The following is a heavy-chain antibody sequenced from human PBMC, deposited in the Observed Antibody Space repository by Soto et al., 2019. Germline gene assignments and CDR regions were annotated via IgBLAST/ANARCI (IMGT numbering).Heavy chain of an antibody. J-gene: IGHJ4*02. Sequence: QVQLVESGGGVVQPGRSLRLSCAASGFTFSSYAMHWVRQAPGKGLEWVAVISYDGSNKYYADSVKGRFTISRDNSKNTLYLQMNSLRAEDTAVYYCARDGGYSYGRPFDYWGQGTLVTVSS. CDR2: ISYDGSNK. D-gene: IGHD5-18*01. CDR1: GFTFSSYA. CDR3: ARDGGYSYGRPFDY. V-gene: IGHV3-30-3*01.